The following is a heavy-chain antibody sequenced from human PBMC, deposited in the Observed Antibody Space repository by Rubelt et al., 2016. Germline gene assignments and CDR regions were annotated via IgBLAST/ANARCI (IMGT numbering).Heavy chain of an antibody. CDR2: FSGGGATI. J-gene: IGHJ4*02. D-gene: IGHD5-18*01. V-gene: IGHV3-48*04. CDR3: ASYTPVYRSFEN. Sequence: EVQLLESGGGLVQPGGSLRLSCAASGFTFSSYAMSWVRQAPGKGLEWVSYFSGGGATIYYADSVKGRFTISRDNAKNSLYLEMNSLRAEDTAVYYCASYTPVYRSFENWGQGTLVTVSS. CDR1: GFTFSSYA.